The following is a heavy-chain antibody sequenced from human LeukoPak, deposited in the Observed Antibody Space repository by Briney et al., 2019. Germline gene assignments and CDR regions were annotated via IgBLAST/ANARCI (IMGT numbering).Heavy chain of an antibody. CDR3: ARGAAAGTYYFDY. V-gene: IGHV3-30-3*01. Sequence: PGGSLRLSCAASGFTFSSYAMHWVRQAPGKGLEWGAVISYAGSNKYYADSVKGRFTISRDNSKNTLYLQMNSLRAEDTAVYYCARGAAAGTYYFDYWGQGTLVTVSS. CDR1: GFTFSSYA. CDR2: ISYAGSNK. J-gene: IGHJ4*02. D-gene: IGHD6-13*01.